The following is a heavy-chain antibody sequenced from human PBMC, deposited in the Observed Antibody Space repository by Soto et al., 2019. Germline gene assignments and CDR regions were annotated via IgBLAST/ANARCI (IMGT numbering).Heavy chain of an antibody. D-gene: IGHD2-15*01. CDR3: TTGTYQVVVAAMTY. Sequence: EVQLVESGGGLVKPGGSLRLSCAASGFTFSNAWMSWVRQAPGKGLEWDGRIKSKTDGGTTDYAAPVKGRFTISRDDSKNTLYLQLNSLKTEDTAVYYCTTGTYQVVVAAMTYWGQGTLVTVSS. CDR1: GFTFSNAW. J-gene: IGHJ4*02. V-gene: IGHV3-15*01. CDR2: IKSKTDGGTT.